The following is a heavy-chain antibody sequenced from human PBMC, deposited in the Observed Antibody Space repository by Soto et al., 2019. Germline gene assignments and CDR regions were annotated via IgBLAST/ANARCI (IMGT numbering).Heavy chain of an antibody. Sequence: SGFTFSSYGMHWVRQAPGKGLEWVAVISYDGSNKYYADSVKGRFTISRDNSKNTLYLQMNSLETDDTAVYYCATDLERYDFWALFDPRGRGTLLTVSS. V-gene: IGHV3-33*05. CDR1: GFTFSSYG. D-gene: IGHD3-3*01. J-gene: IGHJ5*02. CDR3: ATDLERYDFWALFDP. CDR2: ISYDGSNK.